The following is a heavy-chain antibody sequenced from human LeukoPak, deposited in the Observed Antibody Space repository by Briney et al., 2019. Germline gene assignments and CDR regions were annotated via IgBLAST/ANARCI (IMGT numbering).Heavy chain of an antibody. J-gene: IGHJ5*02. CDR1: GGSIGFYF. CDR3: VRDELRTTYRFSWDP. CDR2: INGNGVT. Sequence: SETLSPTCTVSGGSIGFYFWSWIRQSAGKGLEWIGRINGNGVTNNNPSLKSRVTMSVDTSKSQFSLNLRSVTAADTSVYYCVRDELRTTYRFSWDPWGQGILVTV. V-gene: IGHV4-4*07. D-gene: IGHD3-16*02.